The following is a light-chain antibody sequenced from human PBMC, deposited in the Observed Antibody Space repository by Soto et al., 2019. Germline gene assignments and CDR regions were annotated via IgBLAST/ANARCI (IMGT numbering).Light chain of an antibody. CDR3: QHYNSYSEA. Sequence: EIQVTQYPSTLSGSLGDRVTLTCRASQTISSWLAWYQQKPGKAPKLLIYKASTLKSGVPSRFSGSGSGTEFTLTISSLQPDDFATYYCQHYNSYSEAFGQGTKVDIK. CDR1: QTISSW. V-gene: IGKV1-5*03. CDR2: KAS. J-gene: IGKJ1*01.